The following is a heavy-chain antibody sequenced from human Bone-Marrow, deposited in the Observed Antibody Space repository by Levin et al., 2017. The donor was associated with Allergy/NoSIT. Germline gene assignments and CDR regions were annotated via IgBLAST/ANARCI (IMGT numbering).Heavy chain of an antibody. CDR3: ASHLLTGTTADGFGV. Sequence: LSLTCAASGFPFRDYYMSWIRQAPGKGLEWISYISVTSSTIYYADSVEGRFTISRDDARDSLYLQMNNLRPEDTAVYYCASHLLTGTTADGFGVWGQGTLVTVSS. CDR2: ISVTSSTI. V-gene: IGHV3-11*01. D-gene: IGHD1-20*01. CDR1: GFPFRDYY. J-gene: IGHJ3*01.